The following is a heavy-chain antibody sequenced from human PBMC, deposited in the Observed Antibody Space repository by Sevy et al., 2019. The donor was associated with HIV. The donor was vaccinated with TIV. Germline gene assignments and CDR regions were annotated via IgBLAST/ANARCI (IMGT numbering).Heavy chain of an antibody. D-gene: IGHD3-22*01. J-gene: IGHJ4*02. Sequence: SETLSLTCTVSGGSISNYYWSWIRQPPGKGLEWLGYIYHSGSTNYNPSLKSRVTLSLDTSKKQFSLKLTSVTAADTAVYYFARGRYFDTSGLHFDNWGQGALVTVSS. CDR1: GGSISNYY. CDR3: ARGRYFDTSGLHFDN. CDR2: IYHSGST. V-gene: IGHV4-59*01.